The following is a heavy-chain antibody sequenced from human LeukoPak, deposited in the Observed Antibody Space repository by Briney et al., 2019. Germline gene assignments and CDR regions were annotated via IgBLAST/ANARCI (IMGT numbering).Heavy chain of an antibody. CDR2: IYNSGST. J-gene: IGHJ3*02. D-gene: IGHD6-25*01. Sequence: SETLSLTCTVSGGSISSYYWSWIRQPPGKGLECIGYIYNSGSTNYNPSLKSRVSISVDTSKNQFSMKLSSVTAADTAVYYCARSAIDAFDIWGQGTMVTVST. CDR3: ARSAIDAFDI. CDR1: GGSISSYY. V-gene: IGHV4-59*08.